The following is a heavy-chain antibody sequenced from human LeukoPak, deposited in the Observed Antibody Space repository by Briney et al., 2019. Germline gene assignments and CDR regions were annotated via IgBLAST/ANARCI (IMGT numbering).Heavy chain of an antibody. CDR1: GFTFSSYG. CDR3: VREFKGNYYGSGKLDY. V-gene: IGHV3-33*01. J-gene: IGHJ4*02. D-gene: IGHD3-10*01. Sequence: GRSLRLSCAASGFTFSSYGMHWVRLAPGKGLEWVAVIWYDGSNKYYADSVKGRFTISRDNSKNTPYLQMNSLRAEDTAVYYCVREFKGNYYGSGKLDYWGQGTLVTVSS. CDR2: IWYDGSNK.